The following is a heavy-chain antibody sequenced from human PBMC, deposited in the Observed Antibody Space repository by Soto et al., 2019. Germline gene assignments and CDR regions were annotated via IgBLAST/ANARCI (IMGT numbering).Heavy chain of an antibody. CDR3: ARQGGEYNTMSDY. Sequence: GESLKISCKGSVYTFSKYWIGLVRQTPGKGLEWMGMIYPGDSDARYSPSFEGQVTFSVDKSINTAYLQWNSLKASDTAMYYCARQGGEYNTMSDYWGQGTLVTVSS. CDR2: IYPGDSDA. CDR1: VYTFSKYW. V-gene: IGHV5-51*01. J-gene: IGHJ4*02. D-gene: IGHD3-10*01.